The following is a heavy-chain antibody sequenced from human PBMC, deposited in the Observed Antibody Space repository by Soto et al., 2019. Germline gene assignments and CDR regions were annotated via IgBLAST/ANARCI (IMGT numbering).Heavy chain of an antibody. J-gene: IGHJ4*02. Sequence: PSETLSLTCAVSGGSISSGGYSWSWIRQPPGKGPEWIGYIYHSGSTYYNPSLKSRVTISVDRSKNQFSLKLSSVTAADTAVYYCARDNWNYGLDYWGQGTLATVSS. V-gene: IGHV4-30-2*01. D-gene: IGHD1-7*01. CDR3: ARDNWNYGLDY. CDR2: IYHSGST. CDR1: GGSISSGGYS.